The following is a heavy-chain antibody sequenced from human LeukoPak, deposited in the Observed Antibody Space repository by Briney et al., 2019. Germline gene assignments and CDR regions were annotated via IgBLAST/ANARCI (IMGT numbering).Heavy chain of an antibody. CDR3: ASLDYYYYGMDV. CDR1: GYTFTIYG. V-gene: IGHV1-18*01. Sequence: AAVTVSCKASGYTFTIYGISWVRQAPGQGVEGMGWISAYNGNTNYAQKLQGRGTITTATSTTTAYMELRSLTSDDTAVYYCASLDYYYYGMDVWGQGTTVTVSS. J-gene: IGHJ6*02. CDR2: ISAYNGNT.